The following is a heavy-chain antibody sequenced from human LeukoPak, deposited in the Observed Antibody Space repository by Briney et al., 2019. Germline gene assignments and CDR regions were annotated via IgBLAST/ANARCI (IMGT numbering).Heavy chain of an antibody. CDR3: ARASWYCSGGSCYRWFDP. Sequence: KPGGSLRLSCAASGFTFSDYYMSWISQAPGKGLEWVSYISSSSSYTNYADSVKGRFTISGDNAKNSLYLQMNSLRAEDTAVYYCARASWYCSGGSCYRWFDPWGQGTLVTVSS. V-gene: IGHV3-11*05. CDR1: GFTFSDYY. J-gene: IGHJ5*02. D-gene: IGHD2-15*01. CDR2: ISSSSSYT.